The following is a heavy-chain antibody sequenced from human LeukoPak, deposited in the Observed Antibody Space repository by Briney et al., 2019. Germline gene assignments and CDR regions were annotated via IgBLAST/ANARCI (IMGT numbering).Heavy chain of an antibody. D-gene: IGHD3-9*01. CDR2: ISAYNGNT. Sequence: ASVKVSCKASGYTITSYGISWVRQAPGQGLEWMGWISAYNGNTNYAQKLQGRVTMTTDTSTSTAYMELRSLRSDDTAVYYCARDVPYDILTGYYTRFGYWGQGTLVTVSS. CDR3: ARDVPYDILTGYYTRFGY. J-gene: IGHJ4*02. V-gene: IGHV1-18*01. CDR1: GYTITSYG.